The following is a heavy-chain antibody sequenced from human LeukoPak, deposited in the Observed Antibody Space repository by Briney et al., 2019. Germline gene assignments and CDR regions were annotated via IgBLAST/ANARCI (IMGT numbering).Heavy chain of an antibody. CDR3: AESSYYDASGYYREYYFDS. Sequence: GGSLRLSCVPSGFSFSNYAMSWVRQAPGKGLEWVSSISGSGGSTHYVDSVKGRFTISRDKTKNTLYLQMNSLRAEDTAVYYCAESSYYDASGYYREYYFDSWGQGTLVTVSS. CDR1: GFSFSNYA. J-gene: IGHJ4*02. D-gene: IGHD3-22*01. CDR2: ISGSGGST. V-gene: IGHV3-23*01.